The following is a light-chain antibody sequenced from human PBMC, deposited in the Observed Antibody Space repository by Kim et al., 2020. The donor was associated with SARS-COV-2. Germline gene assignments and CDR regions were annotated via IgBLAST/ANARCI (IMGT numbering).Light chain of an antibody. CDR1: SSDVGGYNY. V-gene: IGLV2-14*03. Sequence: PGQSLTISCTRTSSDVGGYNYVSWYQQHPGKAPKLMIYDVSNRPSGVSNRFSGSKSGNTASLTISGLQAEDEADYYCSSYTSSSTDFGTGTKVTVL. J-gene: IGLJ1*01. CDR3: SSYTSSSTD. CDR2: DVS.